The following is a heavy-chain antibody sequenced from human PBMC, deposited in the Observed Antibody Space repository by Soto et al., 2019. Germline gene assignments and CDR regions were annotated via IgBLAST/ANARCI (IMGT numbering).Heavy chain of an antibody. CDR1: GFTFSSYG. Sequence: GGSLRLSCAASGFTFSSYGMHWVRQAPGKGLEWVAVIWYDGSNKYYADSVKGRFTISRDNSKNTLYLQMNSLRAEDTAVYYCARVGEAPLLRYFDWSLNSGMDVWGQGTTVTVSS. J-gene: IGHJ6*02. V-gene: IGHV3-33*01. CDR2: IWYDGSNK. D-gene: IGHD3-9*01. CDR3: ARVGEAPLLRYFDWSLNSGMDV.